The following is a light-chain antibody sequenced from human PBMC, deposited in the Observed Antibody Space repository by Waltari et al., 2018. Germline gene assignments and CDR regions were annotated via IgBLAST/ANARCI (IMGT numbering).Light chain of an antibody. J-gene: IGLJ1*01. V-gene: IGLV3-25*03. CDR2: KDS. CDR1: ALPNQF. CDR3: ESADNSGAYV. Sequence: SYELTQPPSVSVSPGPTAKITCPGNALPNQFAYWFQQKPGQAPVLIIYKDSRRPSGIPERFSGSNSGTTVTLTITGVQAEDEADYYCESADNSGAYVFGGGTKVSVL.